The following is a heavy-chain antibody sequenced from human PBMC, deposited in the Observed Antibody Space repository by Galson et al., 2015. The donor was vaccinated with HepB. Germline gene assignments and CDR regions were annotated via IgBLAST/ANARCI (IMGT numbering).Heavy chain of an antibody. Sequence: SLRLSCAASSFTFSSYGMNWVRQAPGKGLEWLSSISNGGGHIYYADSVRGRFTISRDNAKNSLDLQMDSLRAEDSAVYYCVRGIGPYLFDTWGQGTLVTVSS. CDR1: SFTFSSYG. D-gene: IGHD3/OR15-3a*01. CDR2: ISNGGGHI. CDR3: VRGIGPYLFDT. V-gene: IGHV3-21*01. J-gene: IGHJ4*02.